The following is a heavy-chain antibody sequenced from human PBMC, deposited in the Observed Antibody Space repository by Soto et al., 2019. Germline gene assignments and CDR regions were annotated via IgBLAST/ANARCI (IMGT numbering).Heavy chain of an antibody. CDR3: AKSVYNWNDGFFDY. CDR1: GFTFSTYS. D-gene: IGHD1-1*01. V-gene: IGHV3-30*18. J-gene: IGHJ4*02. Sequence: QVQLVESGGGVVQPGRSLRLSCAASGFTFSTYSMHWVRQAPGKGLEWVAVISYDGNNKYYADSVKGRFTISRDNSKNTLYLQMSSLRAEDTALYYCAKSVYNWNDGFFDYWGQGTLVTVSS. CDR2: ISYDGNNK.